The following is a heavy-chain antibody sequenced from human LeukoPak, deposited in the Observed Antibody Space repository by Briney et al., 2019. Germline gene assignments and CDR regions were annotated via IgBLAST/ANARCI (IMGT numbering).Heavy chain of an antibody. D-gene: IGHD1-1*01. CDR1: GFTFSSYW. V-gene: IGHV3-74*01. J-gene: IGHJ4*01. CDR2: INSDGSST. Sequence: GGSLRLSCAASGFTFSSYWMHWVRQAPGKGLVWVSRINSDGSSTSYADSVKGRFTISRDNAKNSLYLQMNSLRAEDTAFYYCAKDGRPDTYGIFDLWGHGTLVTVSS. CDR3: AKDGRPDTYGIFDL.